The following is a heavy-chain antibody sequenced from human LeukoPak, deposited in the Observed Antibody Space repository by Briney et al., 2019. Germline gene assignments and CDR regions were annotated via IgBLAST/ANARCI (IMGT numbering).Heavy chain of an antibody. V-gene: IGHV4-59*08. CDR2: IYYSGST. CDR1: GGSISSYY. Sequence: PSETLSLTCTVSGGSISSYYWSWIRQPPGKGLEWIGYIYYSGSTNYNPSLKSRVTISVDTSKNQFSLKLSSVTAADTAVYYCARLYCSGGSCRPDWFDPWGQGTLVTVSS. D-gene: IGHD2-15*01. CDR3: ARLYCSGGSCRPDWFDP. J-gene: IGHJ5*02.